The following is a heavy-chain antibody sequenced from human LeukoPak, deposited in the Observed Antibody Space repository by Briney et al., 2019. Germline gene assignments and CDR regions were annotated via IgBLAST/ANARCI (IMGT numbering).Heavy chain of an antibody. CDR2: IYYSGST. D-gene: IGHD6-19*01. CDR1: GGSISSYY. J-gene: IGHJ6*03. Sequence: PSETLSLTCTVSGGSISSYYWSWIRQPPGKGLEWIGSIYYSGSTYYNPSLKSRATISVDTSKNQFSLKLSSVTAADTAVYYCARQPYSSGWAPSYYYYYMDVWGKGTTVTVSS. CDR3: ARQPYSSGWAPSYYYYYMDV. V-gene: IGHV4-59*05.